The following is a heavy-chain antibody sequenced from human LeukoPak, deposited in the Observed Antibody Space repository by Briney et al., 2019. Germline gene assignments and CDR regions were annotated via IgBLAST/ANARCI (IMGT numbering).Heavy chain of an antibody. J-gene: IGHJ4*02. CDR3: ARDMGSSGWYSTSKASSGFDY. Sequence: ASVKVSCKASGYTFTSYARHWVRQAPGHRLEWMGWINAGNGNTKYSQEFQGRVTITRDTSASTAYMELSSLRSEDMAVYYCARDMGSSGWYSTSKASSGFDYWGQGTLVTVSS. D-gene: IGHD6-19*01. CDR1: GYTFTSYA. V-gene: IGHV1-3*03. CDR2: INAGNGNT.